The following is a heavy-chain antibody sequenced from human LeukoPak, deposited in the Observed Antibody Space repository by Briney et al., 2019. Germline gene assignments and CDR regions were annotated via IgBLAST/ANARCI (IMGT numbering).Heavy chain of an antibody. Sequence: ASVKVSCKASGCTFTGYYMHWVRQAPGQGLEWMGWINPNSGGTNYAQKFQGRVTMTRDTSISTAYMELSRLRSDDTAVYYCAREDTAMGYNWFDPWGQGTLVTVSS. CDR3: AREDTAMGYNWFDP. J-gene: IGHJ5*02. CDR1: GCTFTGYY. D-gene: IGHD5-18*01. CDR2: INPNSGGT. V-gene: IGHV1-2*02.